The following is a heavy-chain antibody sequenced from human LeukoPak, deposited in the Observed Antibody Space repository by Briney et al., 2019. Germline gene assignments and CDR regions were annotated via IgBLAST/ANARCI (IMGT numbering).Heavy chain of an antibody. CDR2: INPGGGST. CDR1: GFTFSSYA. Sequence: PGGSLRLSCAASGFTFSSYAMSWVRLAPGKGLEWVSAINPGGGSTYSADSARGRFTISRDNSKNTLYLQMNSLRAEDTAVYYCAKRAGTTRNFDYWGQGTLVTVSS. CDR3: AKRAGTTRNFDY. J-gene: IGHJ4*02. D-gene: IGHD1-7*01. V-gene: IGHV3-23*01.